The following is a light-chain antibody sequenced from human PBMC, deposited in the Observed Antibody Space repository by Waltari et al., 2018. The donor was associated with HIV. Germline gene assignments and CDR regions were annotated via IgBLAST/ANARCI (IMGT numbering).Light chain of an antibody. J-gene: IGKJ1*01. CDR2: LGS. Sequence: DIVMTQSPLSLPVVPGEPASISCRSSQSLLHSNGYKFMDWYLQKPGQSPQLLIYLGSSRAPGVPDRFSGSASGTDFTLKISRVAAEDVGVYFCMQTLQIPWTFGQGTKVEI. CDR3: MQTLQIPWT. V-gene: IGKV2-28*01. CDR1: QSLLHSNGYKF.